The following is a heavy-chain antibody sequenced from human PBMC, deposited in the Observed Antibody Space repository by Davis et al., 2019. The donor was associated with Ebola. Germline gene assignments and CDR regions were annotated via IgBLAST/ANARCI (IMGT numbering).Heavy chain of an antibody. J-gene: IGHJ4*02. CDR2: ISISSGFT. D-gene: IGHD5-24*01. V-gene: IGHV3-11*06. CDR3: ARGPRKMATTNFDY. CDR1: GFSFSEYY. Sequence: SLKISCAASGFSFSEYYMSWIRQAPGQGLEWVSYISISSGFTNYADSVKGRFTISRDNAKNSLYLQMNSLRAEDTAVYYCARGPRKMATTNFDYWGQGTLVTVSS.